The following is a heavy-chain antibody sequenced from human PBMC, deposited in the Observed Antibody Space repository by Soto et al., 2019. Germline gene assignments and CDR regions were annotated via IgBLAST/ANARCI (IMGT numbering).Heavy chain of an antibody. J-gene: IGHJ4*02. V-gene: IGHV2-26*01. Sequence: SGPTLVNPTETLTLTCTVSGFSLSNARMGVSWIRQPPGKALEWLAHIFSNDEKSYSTSLKSRLTISKDTSKSRVVLTMTNMDPVDTATYYCARILIWSGYDFLDKYYFDYWGQGTLVTVSS. D-gene: IGHD3-3*01. CDR3: ARILIWSGYDFLDKYYFDY. CDR2: IFSNDEK. CDR1: GFSLSNARMG.